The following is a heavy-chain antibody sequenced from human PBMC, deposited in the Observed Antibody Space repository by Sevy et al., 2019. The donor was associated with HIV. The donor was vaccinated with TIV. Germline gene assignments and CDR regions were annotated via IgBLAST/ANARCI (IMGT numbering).Heavy chain of an antibody. D-gene: IGHD3-22*01. CDR2: ISRSGSTI. J-gene: IGHJ5*02. CDR1: GFTFSDYY. Sequence: GGSLILSCAASGFTFSDYYMSWIRQAPGKGLEWVSYISRSGSTINYADSVKGRFTISRDNAKNSLYLQINSLRAEDTAVYYCARENTMIEKPGWFDPWGQGTLVTVSS. V-gene: IGHV3-11*01. CDR3: ARENTMIEKPGWFDP.